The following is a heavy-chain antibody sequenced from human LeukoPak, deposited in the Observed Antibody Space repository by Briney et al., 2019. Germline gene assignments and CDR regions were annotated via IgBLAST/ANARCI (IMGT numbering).Heavy chain of an antibody. CDR1: GGSISSGGYY. V-gene: IGHV4-61*02. CDR2: LYTSGST. J-gene: IGHJ4*02. CDR3: ARGRGSSWYYFDY. Sequence: SETLSLTCTVSGGSISSGGYYWSWIRQPAGKGLEWIGRLYTSGSTNYNPSLKGRVTMSVDTSKNQFSLQLSSVTAADTAVYYCARGRGSSWYYFDYWGQGTLVTVSS. D-gene: IGHD6-13*01.